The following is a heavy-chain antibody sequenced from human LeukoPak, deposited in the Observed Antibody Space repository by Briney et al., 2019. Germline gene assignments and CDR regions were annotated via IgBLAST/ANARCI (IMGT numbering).Heavy chain of an antibody. CDR2: ISSGSDYI. J-gene: IGHJ1*01. CDR1: GFTFSSYN. V-gene: IGHV3-21*01. Sequence: GGSLRLSCEASGFTFSSYNMNWVRQAPGKGLEWVSYISSGSDYIYYADSVKGRFTISRDNARNSLNLQMNSLRVEDTAVYYCARGSCTITPGDIRAQFFQYWGQGTLVTVSS. CDR3: ARGSCTITPGDIRAQFFQY. D-gene: IGHD2-8*01.